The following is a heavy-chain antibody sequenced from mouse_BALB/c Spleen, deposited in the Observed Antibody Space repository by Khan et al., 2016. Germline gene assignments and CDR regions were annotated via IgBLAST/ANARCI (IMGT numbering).Heavy chain of an antibody. CDR2: INPGSNYT. CDR3: ARWGYGNYLYQAMDY. D-gene: IGHD2-10*02. J-gene: IGHJ4*01. Sequence: QVQLKESGAELAKPGASVKMSCKASGYTFTRFWMPWVKQRPGQGLEWIGYINPGSNYTDYNQNFKDKATLTADKSSSTAYMLLSSLTSEDSAVYFCARWGYGNYLYQAMDYWGQGISVTVSS. V-gene: IGHV1-7*01. CDR1: GYTFTRFW.